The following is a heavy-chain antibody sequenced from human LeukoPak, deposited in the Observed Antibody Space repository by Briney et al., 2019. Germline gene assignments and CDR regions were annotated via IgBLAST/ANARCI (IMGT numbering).Heavy chain of an antibody. Sequence: ASVKVSCKASGGTFSSYTISWVRQAPGQGLEWMARIIPILGIANYAQKFQGRVTITADKSTSTAYMELSSLRSEDTAVYYCARAPNWNLYYYYYMDVWGKGTTVTVSS. CDR1: GGTFSSYT. CDR2: IIPILGIA. J-gene: IGHJ6*03. D-gene: IGHD1-20*01. CDR3: ARAPNWNLYYYYYMDV. V-gene: IGHV1-69*02.